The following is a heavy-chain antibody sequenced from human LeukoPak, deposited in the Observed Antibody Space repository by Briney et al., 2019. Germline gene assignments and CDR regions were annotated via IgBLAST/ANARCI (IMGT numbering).Heavy chain of an antibody. Sequence: ASVKVSCKASGYTFTGYYMHWVRQAPGQGLEWMGWINPNSGGTNYAQKFQGRVTMTRDTSISTAYMELSRLRSDDTAVYYCARSPLSSTSSLYYYYYMDVWGKGTTVTVSS. J-gene: IGHJ6*03. CDR3: ARSPLSSTSSLYYYYYMDV. CDR1: GYTFTGYY. D-gene: IGHD2-2*01. V-gene: IGHV1-2*02. CDR2: INPNSGGT.